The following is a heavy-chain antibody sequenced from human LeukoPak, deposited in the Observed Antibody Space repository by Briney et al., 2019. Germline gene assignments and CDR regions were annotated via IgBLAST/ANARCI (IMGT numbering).Heavy chain of an antibody. J-gene: IGHJ4*02. Sequence: GGSLRLSCAASGFTFSSYAMHWVRQAPGKGLEWVAVISYDGSNKYYADSVKGRFTISRDNSKNTLYLQMNSLRAEDTAVYYCAREGRQQLATFDYWGQGTLVTVSS. CDR1: GFTFSSYA. D-gene: IGHD6-13*01. CDR3: AREGRQQLATFDY. V-gene: IGHV3-30-3*01. CDR2: ISYDGSNK.